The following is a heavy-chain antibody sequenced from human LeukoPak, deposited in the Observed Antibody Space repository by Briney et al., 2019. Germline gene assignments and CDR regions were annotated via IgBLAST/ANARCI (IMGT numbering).Heavy chain of an antibody. D-gene: IGHD6-19*01. J-gene: IGHJ5*02. CDR2: IYYSGST. V-gene: IGHV4-39*07. CDR1: GGSISSSSYY. Sequence: PSETLSLTCTVSGGSISSSSYYWGWIRQPPGKGLEWIGSIYYSGSTNYNPSLKSRVTISEDTSKNQFSLKLTSVTAADTAVYYCARIGSGWYNWLDPWGQGIVVIVSS. CDR3: ARIGSGWYNWLDP.